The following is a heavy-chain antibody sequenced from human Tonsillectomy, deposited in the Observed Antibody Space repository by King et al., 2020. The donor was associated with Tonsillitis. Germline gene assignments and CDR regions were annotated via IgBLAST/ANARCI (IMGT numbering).Heavy chain of an antibody. Sequence: QLEQSGGGLVKPGGSLRLSCAASRFTFSDYYMSWIRQAPGKGLEWLAYISSTGSTIYYADSVKGRFTISGDNSKNSLYLQMNSLRAEDTAVYYCASRLNRKYGYVRDTFDIWGQGTMVTVSS. J-gene: IGHJ3*02. CDR3: ASRLNRKYGYVRDTFDI. D-gene: IGHD3-10*02. V-gene: IGHV3-11*01. CDR2: ISSTGSTI. CDR1: RFTFSDYY.